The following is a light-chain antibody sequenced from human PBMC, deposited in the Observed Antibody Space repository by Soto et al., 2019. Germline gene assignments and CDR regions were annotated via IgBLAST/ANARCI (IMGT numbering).Light chain of an antibody. CDR3: QQRSIWPLT. CDR1: QSVSSY. CDR2: DAS. V-gene: IGKV3-11*01. J-gene: IGKJ4*01. Sequence: EIVLTQSPATLSLSPGERATLSCGASQSVSSYLAWYQQKPGQAPRLLIYDASNRATGIPARFSGSRSGTDFTLTNSSLEPEDFAVYYCQQRSIWPLTFGGGTKVEIK.